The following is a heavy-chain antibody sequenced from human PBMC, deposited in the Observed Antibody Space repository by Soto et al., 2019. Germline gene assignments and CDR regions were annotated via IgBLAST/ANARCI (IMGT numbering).Heavy chain of an antibody. D-gene: IGHD7-27*01. CDR3: ARDRPGNWGSDY. CDR1: GFTVSSNY. CDR2: IYSGGST. V-gene: IGHV3-66*02. Sequence: GGSLRLSCAASGFTVSSNYMSWVRQAPGKGLEWVSVIYSGGSTYYADSVKGRFTISRDNSKNTLYLQMNSLRAEDTAVYYCARDRPGNWGSDYWGQGTMVTVSS. J-gene: IGHJ4*02.